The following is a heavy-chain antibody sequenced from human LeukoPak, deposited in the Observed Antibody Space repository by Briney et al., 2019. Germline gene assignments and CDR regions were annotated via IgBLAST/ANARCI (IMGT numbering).Heavy chain of an antibody. CDR1: GYTFTSYG. D-gene: IGHD1-20*01. J-gene: IGHJ6*02. CDR2: ISAYNDNT. CDR3: ARDGNNWWTSYYYYGMDV. Sequence: ASVKVYCKASGYTFTSYGISWVRQAPGQGLEWMGWISAYNDNTNYAQKLQGRVTMTTDTSTSTAYMELRSLRSDDTAVYYCARDGNNWWTSYYYYGMDVWGQGTTVTVSS. V-gene: IGHV1-18*01.